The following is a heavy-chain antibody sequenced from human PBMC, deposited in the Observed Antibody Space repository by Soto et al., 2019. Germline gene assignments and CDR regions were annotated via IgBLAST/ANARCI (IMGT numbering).Heavy chain of an antibody. Sequence: EVQLLESGGGLVQPGGSLRLSCAASGFTIDSSGMSWVRQAPGKGLEWVSAISGSGGSTYYADSVKGRFTISRDNSKNTLYLQMNSLRAEDTAVYYCAKDRALTTVTYFDYWGQGTLVTVSS. CDR3: AKDRALTTVTYFDY. D-gene: IGHD4-17*01. CDR1: GFTIDSSG. V-gene: IGHV3-23*01. J-gene: IGHJ4*02. CDR2: ISGSGGST.